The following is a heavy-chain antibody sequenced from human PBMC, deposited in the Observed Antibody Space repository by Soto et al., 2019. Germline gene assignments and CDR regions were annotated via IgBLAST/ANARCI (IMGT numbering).Heavy chain of an antibody. Sequence: PGGSLRLSCVASGFTFSNYAMHWVRQAPGKGLEWVAIVSYDGDNEYYADSVRGRFFISRDNSRNTLYLQTSSLRHEDTAVYYCAKDGGPALCNIPGCPAEHFVFWGRGTQVTVSS. CDR1: GFTFSNYA. D-gene: IGHD3-16*01. CDR3: AKDGGPALCNIPGCPAEHFVF. CDR2: VSYDGDNE. J-gene: IGHJ4*02. V-gene: IGHV3-30*18.